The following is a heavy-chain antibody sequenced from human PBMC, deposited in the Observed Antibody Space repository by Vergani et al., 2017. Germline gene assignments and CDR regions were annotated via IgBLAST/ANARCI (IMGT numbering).Heavy chain of an antibody. Sequence: QVQLVESGGGVVQTGRSLRLSCAASGFTFSSYAMHWVRQAPGKGLEWVAVISYDGSNKYYADSVKGRFTISRDNSKNTLYLQMNSLRAEDTAVYYCARDLGMYYYYMDVWGKGTTVTVSS. D-gene: IGHD1-14*01. CDR3: ARDLGMYYYYMDV. CDR2: ISYDGSNK. V-gene: IGHV3-30-3*01. CDR1: GFTFSSYA. J-gene: IGHJ6*03.